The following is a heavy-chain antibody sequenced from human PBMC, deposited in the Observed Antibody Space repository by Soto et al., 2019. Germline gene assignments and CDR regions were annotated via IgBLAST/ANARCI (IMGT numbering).Heavy chain of an antibody. Sequence: ASVKVSCKASGYTFTGYYMHWVRQAPGQGLEWMGWINPNSGGTNYAQKFQGWVTMTRDTSISTAYMELSRLRSHDTAVYYCARAREYSSSSGAFDIWGQGTMVTVS. V-gene: IGHV1-2*04. CDR3: ARAREYSSSSGAFDI. CDR1: GYTFTGYY. J-gene: IGHJ3*02. CDR2: INPNSGGT. D-gene: IGHD6-13*01.